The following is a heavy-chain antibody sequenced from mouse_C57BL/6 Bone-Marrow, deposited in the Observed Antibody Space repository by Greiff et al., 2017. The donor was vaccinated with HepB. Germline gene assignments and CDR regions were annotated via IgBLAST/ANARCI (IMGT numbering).Heavy chain of an antibody. V-gene: IGHV1-85*01. CDR1: GYTFTSYD. CDR2: IYPRDGST. D-gene: IGHD2-4*01. Sequence: QVQLQQSGPELVKPGASVKLSCKASGYTFTSYDINWVKQRPGQGLEWIGWIYPRDGSTKYHEKFKGKATLTVDTSSSTAYMELHSLTSEDSAVYFCARRGYDYGAWFAYWGQGTLVTVSA. J-gene: IGHJ3*01. CDR3: ARRGYDYGAWFAY.